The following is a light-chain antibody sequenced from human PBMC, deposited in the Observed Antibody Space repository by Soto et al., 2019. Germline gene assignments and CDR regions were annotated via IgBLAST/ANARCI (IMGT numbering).Light chain of an antibody. J-gene: IGKJ1*01. CDR2: DAS. CDR3: QQYDSFSSWT. Sequence: DIQMTQSPSTLSASVGDRVTITCRASQSISSWLAWYQQKPGKAPKVLIYDASSLESGVPSRFSGSGSGTEFTLTISSLQPDDFATSYCQQYDSFSSWTFGQGTKVEIK. CDR1: QSISSW. V-gene: IGKV1-5*01.